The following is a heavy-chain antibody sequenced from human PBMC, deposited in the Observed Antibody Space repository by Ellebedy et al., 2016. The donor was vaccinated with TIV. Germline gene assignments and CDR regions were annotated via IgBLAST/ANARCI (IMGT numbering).Heavy chain of an antibody. V-gene: IGHV3-23*01. CDR3: AGFRGEAVAGNWFDP. J-gene: IGHJ5*02. CDR1: GFTFATYA. D-gene: IGHD6-19*01. Sequence: PGGSLRLSCADSGFTFATYAMSWVRQAPGQGLEWVSHIRGSGVTTYYADSVRGRFSISRDNSKNTLYLQMNSLRADDTAVYYCAGFRGEAVAGNWFDPWGQGTLVTVSS. CDR2: IRGSGVTT.